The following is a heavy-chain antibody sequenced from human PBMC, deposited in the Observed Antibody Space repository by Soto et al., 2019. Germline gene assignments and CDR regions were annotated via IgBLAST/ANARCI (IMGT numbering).Heavy chain of an antibody. CDR3: AGGGYSSCYGWLDL. D-gene: IGHD6-19*01. V-gene: IGHV4-34*01. CDR1: GGSFSGYY. CDR2: IYHSGST. Sequence: SETLSLTCAVNGGSFSGYYWSLIRQPPGKGLEWSGEIYHSGSTNYNPSLKSRVTISVDTSKNQFSLRLTSVTAADTGVYYCAGGGYSSCYGWLDLWGQGTPVTVSS. J-gene: IGHJ5*01.